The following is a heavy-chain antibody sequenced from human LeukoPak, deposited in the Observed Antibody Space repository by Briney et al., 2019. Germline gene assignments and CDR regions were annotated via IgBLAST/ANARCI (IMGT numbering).Heavy chain of an antibody. Sequence: PGGSLRLSCSASGFTFSSFGMHWVRQAPGKGLEGVAVIWYDGSNKYYADSVKGRFTISRDTSKNTLYLQMISLRAQDTAVYYCARLILEDDYFYVIAVGGQKPT. J-gene: IGHJ6*02. CDR3: ARLILEDDYFYVIAV. CDR1: GFTFSSFG. V-gene: IGHV3-33*01. CDR2: IWYDGSNK.